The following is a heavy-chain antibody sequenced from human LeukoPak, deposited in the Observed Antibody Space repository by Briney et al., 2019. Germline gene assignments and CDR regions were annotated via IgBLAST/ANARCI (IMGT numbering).Heavy chain of an antibody. Sequence: PGGSLRLSCAASGFTFSDYCMSWIRQAPGKGLEWVSYISSSGSTIYYADSVKRRFTISRDNAKNSLYLQMNRLRAEDAAVYYCARVFLAAAGLDYWGQGTLVTVSS. CDR2: ISSSGSTI. V-gene: IGHV3-11*01. CDR1: GFTFSDYC. D-gene: IGHD6-13*01. J-gene: IGHJ4*02. CDR3: ARVFLAAAGLDY.